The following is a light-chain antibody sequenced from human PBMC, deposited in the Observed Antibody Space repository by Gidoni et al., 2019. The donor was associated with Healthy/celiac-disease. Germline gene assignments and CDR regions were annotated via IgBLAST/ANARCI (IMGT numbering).Light chain of an antibody. J-gene: IGKJ2*01. Sequence: DIQMTQSPSSLSASVGDRVTITCRASQSISSYLNWYQQKPGKAPKLLIYAASSSQSGVPSRFSGSGSGTDFTLTISSLQPEDFATYYCQQSYSTPPRYTFGQGTKLEIK. CDR3: QQSYSTPPRYT. CDR1: QSISSY. V-gene: IGKV1-39*01. CDR2: AAS.